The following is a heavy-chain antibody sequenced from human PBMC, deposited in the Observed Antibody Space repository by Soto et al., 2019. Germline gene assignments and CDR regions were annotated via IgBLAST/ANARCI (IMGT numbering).Heavy chain of an antibody. V-gene: IGHV3-23*01. Sequence: EVQLLESGGGLVQPGGSLRLSCAASGFTFSSYAMSWVRQDPGKGLEWVSVVSGSAGSTYYADSVRGRFTISRDNSKNTLYLQMNSLRAEDTAVYYCAKDASSGITSFDLWGRGTLVTVSS. D-gene: IGHD3-3*01. J-gene: IGHJ2*01. CDR1: GFTFSSYA. CDR2: VSGSAGST. CDR3: AKDASSGITSFDL.